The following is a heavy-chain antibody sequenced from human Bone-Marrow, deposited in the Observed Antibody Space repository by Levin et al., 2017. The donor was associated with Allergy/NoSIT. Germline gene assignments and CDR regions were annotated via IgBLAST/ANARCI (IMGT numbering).Heavy chain of an antibody. V-gene: IGHV1-24*01. J-gene: IGHJ1*01. D-gene: IGHD1-7*01. CDR1: GYTLSESS. CDR3: TTLGNSYGAEYFHH. Sequence: ASVKVSCKVSGYTLSESSIHWVRQAPGKGLEWMGGFDPEEGETMYAQKFQGRVTMTEDTSTDTAYMELSSLRSEDTAVFYCTTLGNSYGAEYFHHWGQGTLVTVSS. CDR2: FDPEEGET.